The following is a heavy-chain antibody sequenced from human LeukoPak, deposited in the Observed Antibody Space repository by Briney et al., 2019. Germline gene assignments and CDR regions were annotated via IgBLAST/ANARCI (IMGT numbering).Heavy chain of an antibody. CDR1: GFTLSNYG. CDR2: ISGSGTSI. V-gene: IGHV3-48*02. D-gene: IGHD3-22*01. J-gene: IGHJ3*01. CDR3: ASHEAPYYYDSSGYYPYGAFDV. Sequence: GGSLRLSCAASGFTLSNYGMHWVRQAPGKGLEWLSYISGSGTSIYYADSVKGRFTISRDNAENSLYLQMNSLRDEDTAVYYCASHEAPYYYDSSGYYPYGAFDVWGRGTMVTVSS.